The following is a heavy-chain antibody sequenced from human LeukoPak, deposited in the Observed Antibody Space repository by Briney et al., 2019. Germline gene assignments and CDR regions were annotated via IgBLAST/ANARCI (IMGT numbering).Heavy chain of an antibody. Sequence: PSETLSLTCTVSGDSISSYYWSWVRQPAGKGLEWIGRIHPSGSTNYNPSLKSRVTLSVDTSKNQFSLKLSSVTAADTAVYYCARGSIFGVVYNWFDPWGQGTLVTVSS. V-gene: IGHV4-4*07. J-gene: IGHJ5*02. CDR2: IHPSGST. CDR3: ARGSIFGVVYNWFDP. CDR1: GDSISSYY. D-gene: IGHD3-3*01.